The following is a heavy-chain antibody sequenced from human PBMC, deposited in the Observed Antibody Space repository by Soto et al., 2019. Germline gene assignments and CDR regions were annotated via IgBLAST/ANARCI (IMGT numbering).Heavy chain of an antibody. Sequence: SETLSLTCTVSGGSVSSGSYYWSWIRQPPGKGLEWIGYIYFSGSTNYNPSLKGRVTISVDTSKNQFSLKLSSVTAADTAVYYCARDRGRSPLDYWGQGTLVTV. V-gene: IGHV4-61*01. J-gene: IGHJ4*02. CDR3: ARDRGRSPLDY. CDR2: IYFSGST. CDR1: GGSVSSGSYY. D-gene: IGHD3-10*01.